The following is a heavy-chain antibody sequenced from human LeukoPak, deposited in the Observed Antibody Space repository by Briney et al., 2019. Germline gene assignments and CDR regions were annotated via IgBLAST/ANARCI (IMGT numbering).Heavy chain of an antibody. CDR2: ISWDGGST. V-gene: IGHV3-43D*04. Sequence: PGGSLRLSCAASGFTFDDYAMHWVRQAPGKGLEWVSLISWDGGSTYYADSVKGRFTISRDNSKNSLYLQMNSLRAEDTALYYCARPLYDSSGYLYWGQGTLVTVSS. CDR1: GFTFDDYA. CDR3: ARPLYDSSGYLY. D-gene: IGHD3-22*01. J-gene: IGHJ4*02.